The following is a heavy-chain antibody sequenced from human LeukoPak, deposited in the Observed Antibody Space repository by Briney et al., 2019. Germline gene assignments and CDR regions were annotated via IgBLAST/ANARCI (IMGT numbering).Heavy chain of an antibody. CDR1: GGSFSGYY. V-gene: IGHV4-34*01. J-gene: IGHJ3*02. CDR3: ARSDVYSGSRDAFDI. Sequence: SETLSLTCAVYGGSFSGYYWSWIRQPPGKGLEWIGEINHSGSTNYNPSLKSRVTMSVDTSKNQFSLRLSSATAADTAVYYCARSDVYSGSRDAFDIWGQGTMVTVSS. D-gene: IGHD1-26*01. CDR2: INHSGST.